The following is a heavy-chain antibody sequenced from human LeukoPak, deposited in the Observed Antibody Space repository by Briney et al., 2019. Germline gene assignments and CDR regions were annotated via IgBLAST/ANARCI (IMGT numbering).Heavy chain of an antibody. J-gene: IGHJ4*02. CDR3: ARGGDHGDYDD. V-gene: IGHV4-30-2*01. Sequence: SETLSLTCAVSGVSISSGGYSWSWIRQPPGKGLEWIGYIYHSGSTYYNPSLKSRVTISVDRSKNQFSLKLSSVTAADTAVYYCARGGDHGDYDDWGQGTLVTVSS. CDR1: GVSISSGGYS. D-gene: IGHD4-17*01. CDR2: IYHSGST.